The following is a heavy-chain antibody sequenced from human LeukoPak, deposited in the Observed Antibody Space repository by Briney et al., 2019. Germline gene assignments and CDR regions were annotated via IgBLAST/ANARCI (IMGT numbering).Heavy chain of an antibody. CDR2: INPNSGGT. V-gene: IGHV1-2*02. D-gene: IGHD4-17*01. CDR1: GYTFTGYY. Sequence: GASVKVSCKASGYTFTGYYMHWVRQAPGQGLERMGWINPNSGGTNYAQKFQGRVTMTRDTSISTAYMELSRLRSDDTAVYYCARVDRTTVTTTPFDYWGQGTLVTVSS. J-gene: IGHJ4*02. CDR3: ARVDRTTVTTTPFDY.